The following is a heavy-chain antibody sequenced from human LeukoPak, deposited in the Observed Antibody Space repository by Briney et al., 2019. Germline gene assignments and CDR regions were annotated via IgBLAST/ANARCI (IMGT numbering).Heavy chain of an antibody. CDR1: GFTFSSYA. D-gene: IGHD4-17*01. V-gene: IGHV3-23*01. CDR3: AKSTTVTTPFDY. Sequence: PGGSLRLSCAASGFTFSSYAMSWVRQAPGKGLEWVSAISGNGGSTYYADSVKGRFTVSRDNSENTLFLQMYSLRAEDTAVYYCAKSTTVTTPFDYWGQGTLVTVSS. CDR2: ISGNGGST. J-gene: IGHJ4*02.